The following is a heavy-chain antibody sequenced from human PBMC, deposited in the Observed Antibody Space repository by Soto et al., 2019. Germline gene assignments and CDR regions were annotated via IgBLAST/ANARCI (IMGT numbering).Heavy chain of an antibody. CDR2: IYYRGST. CDR1: GGSISSGGYY. J-gene: IGHJ4*02. Sequence: QVQLQESGPGLVKPSQTLSLTCTVSGGSISSGGYYWSWIRQHPGKGLEWIGYIYYRGSTYYNPSLKSRVTISVDTSKNQFSLKLSSVTAADTAVYYCATLYDSSGYIDYWGQGTLVTVSS. CDR3: ATLYDSSGYIDY. D-gene: IGHD3-22*01. V-gene: IGHV4-31*03.